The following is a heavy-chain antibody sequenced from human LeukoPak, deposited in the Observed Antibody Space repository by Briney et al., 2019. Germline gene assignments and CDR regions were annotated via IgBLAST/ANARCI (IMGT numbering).Heavy chain of an antibody. CDR2: IRYDGNNK. V-gene: IGHV3-30*02. J-gene: IGHJ6*03. Sequence: PGGSLRLSCVASGFTFKNYGMHWVRQTPGKGLEWVTFIRYDGNNKYYADSVKGRFTISRDNSKNTLYLQMNSLRAEDTAVYYCAKNSGDYSYYYYYFMDVWGQGTTVTISS. CDR3: AKNSGDYSYYYYYFMDV. D-gene: IGHD4-17*01. CDR1: GFTFKNYG.